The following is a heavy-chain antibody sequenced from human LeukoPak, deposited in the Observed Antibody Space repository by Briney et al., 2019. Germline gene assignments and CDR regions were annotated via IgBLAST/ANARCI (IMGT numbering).Heavy chain of an antibody. V-gene: IGHV1-8*01. CDR2: MNPNSGNT. D-gene: IGHD3-22*01. CDR1: GYTFTSYD. Sequence: GASVKVSCKASGYTFTSYDINWVRQATGQGLEWMGWMNPNSGNTGYAQKFQGRVTMTRNTSISTAYMELSSLRSEDTAVYYCARDRKLYYYDSSGLYSYDYWGQGTLVTVSS. J-gene: IGHJ4*02. CDR3: ARDRKLYYYDSSGLYSYDY.